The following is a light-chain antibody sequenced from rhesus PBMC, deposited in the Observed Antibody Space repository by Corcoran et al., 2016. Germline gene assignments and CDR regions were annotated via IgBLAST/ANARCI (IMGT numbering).Light chain of an antibody. J-gene: IGKJ2*01. Sequence: ETVMTQSPATLSLSPGQRATLSCRASQSGGSTLAWYQQKPGQPPRLLIYYSSSRATGIPYRFSGSGSGTEFTLTISSLEPDDVGVYYCQRYNDWPYSFGQGTKVEIK. CDR1: QSGGST. CDR2: YSS. V-gene: IGKV3-35*02. CDR3: QRYNDWPYS.